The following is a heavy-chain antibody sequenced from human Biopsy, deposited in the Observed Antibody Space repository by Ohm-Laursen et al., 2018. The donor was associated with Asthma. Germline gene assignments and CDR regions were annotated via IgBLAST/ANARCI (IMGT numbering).Heavy chain of an antibody. CDR3: ARAYGGSFFSGSFDI. D-gene: IGHD4-23*01. CDR2: IYSGGTS. CDR1: GFTVSRDH. V-gene: IGHV3-53*01. J-gene: IGHJ3*02. Sequence: SLRLSCTASGFTVSRDHMFWVCQAPGKGLEWVSVIYSGGTSHTADSVRGRFTISRDFSKNTLHLQMHSLRVEDTAVYYCARAYGGSFFSGSFDIWGQGTMVTVSS.